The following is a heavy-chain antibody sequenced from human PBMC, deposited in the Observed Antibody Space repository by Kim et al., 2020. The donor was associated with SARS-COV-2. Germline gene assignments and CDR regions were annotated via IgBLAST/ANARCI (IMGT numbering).Heavy chain of an antibody. CDR2: IYPGDSDT. CDR1: GYSFTSYW. J-gene: IGHJ6*02. D-gene: IGHD5-12*01. V-gene: IGHV5-51*01. Sequence: GESLKISCKGSGYSFTSYWIGWVRQMPGKGLEWMGIIYPGDSDTRYSPSFQGQVTISADKSISTAYLQWSSLKASDTAMYYCARLRRWLHADYGMDVWGQGTTVTVSS. CDR3: ARLRRWLHADYGMDV.